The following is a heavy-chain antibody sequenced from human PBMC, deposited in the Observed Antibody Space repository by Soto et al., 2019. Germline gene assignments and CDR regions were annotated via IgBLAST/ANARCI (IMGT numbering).Heavy chain of an antibody. V-gene: IGHV4-59*01. CDR3: ARSYRRYCSGGSCYSYYYYYMDV. D-gene: IGHD2-15*01. J-gene: IGHJ6*03. CDR1: GGSISSYY. Sequence: SETLSLTCTVSGGSISSYYWSWIRQPPGKGLEWIGYIYYSGSTNYNPSLKSRVTISVDTSKNQFSLRLSSVTAADTAVYYCARSYRRYCSGGSCYSYYYYYMDVWGKGTTVTVSS. CDR2: IYYSGST.